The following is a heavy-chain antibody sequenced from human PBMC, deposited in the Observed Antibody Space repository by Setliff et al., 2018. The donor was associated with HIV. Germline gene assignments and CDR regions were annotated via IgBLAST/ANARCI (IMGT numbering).Heavy chain of an antibody. CDR3: ARDQRLQGVQPPYWYFDL. CDR2: ISHSGST. Sequence: PSETLSLTCGVFGGSFNNYSWNWFRQPPGRGLEWIGEISHSGSTSYNSSLKSRVTMSVDTAKNQFSLEMRSLTAADTAVYYCARDQRLQGVQPPYWYFDLWGRGTLVTV. D-gene: IGHD2-2*01. CDR1: GGSFNNYS. J-gene: IGHJ2*01. V-gene: IGHV4-34*01.